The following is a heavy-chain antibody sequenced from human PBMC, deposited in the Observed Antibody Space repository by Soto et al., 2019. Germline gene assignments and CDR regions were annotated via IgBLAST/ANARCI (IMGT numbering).Heavy chain of an antibody. V-gene: IGHV3-9*01. J-gene: IGHJ6*02. CDR3: AKDLYCSGGSCYSRPNTLYYYYYGMDV. D-gene: IGHD2-15*01. Sequence: GGSLRLSCAASGFTFDDYAMHWVRQAPEKGLEWVSGISWNSGSIGYADSVKGRFTISRDNAKNSLYLQMNSLRAGDTALYYCAKDLYCSGGSCYSRPNTLYYYYYGMDVWGQGTTVTVSS. CDR2: ISWNSGSI. CDR1: GFTFDDYA.